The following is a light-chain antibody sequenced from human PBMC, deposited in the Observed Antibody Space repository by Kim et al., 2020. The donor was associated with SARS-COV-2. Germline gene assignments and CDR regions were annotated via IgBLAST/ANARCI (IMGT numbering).Light chain of an antibody. Sequence: EKRARRTCGSNNNGRKSVPWCQQKPGRAPLLVMSYDNGRPSGSPGRFAGSNTGDTATLTSSRVEPGDEADYYCRLWDANSDHPLVFGTGTKVTVL. J-gene: IGLJ1*01. CDR3: RLWDANSDHPLV. CDR2: YDN. V-gene: IGLV3-21*04. CDR1: NNGRKS.